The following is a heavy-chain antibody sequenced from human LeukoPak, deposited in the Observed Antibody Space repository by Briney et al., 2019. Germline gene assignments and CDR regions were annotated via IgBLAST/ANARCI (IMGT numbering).Heavy chain of an antibody. Sequence: ASVKVSCKASGYSFTAYYIHWVRQAPGQGLEWMGWINPNTGDKKYAQKFQGRVTMTRDRTVSTAYMELSRLSSDDTAVYYCATEDTALERSVYYNFCMDVWGKGTTVTVSS. CDR1: GYSFTAYY. D-gene: IGHD5-18*01. V-gene: IGHV1-2*02. J-gene: IGHJ6*03. CDR3: ATEDTALERSVYYNFCMDV. CDR2: INPNTGDK.